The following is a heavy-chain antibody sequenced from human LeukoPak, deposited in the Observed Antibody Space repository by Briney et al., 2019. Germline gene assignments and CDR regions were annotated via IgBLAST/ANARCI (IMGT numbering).Heavy chain of an antibody. CDR3: ARDKYYYYYYMDV. CDR2: IYTSGST. CDR1: GGSISSGSYY. J-gene: IGHJ6*03. V-gene: IGHV4-61*02. Sequence: SETLSLTCTVSGGSISSGSYYWSWIRQPAGKGLEWIGRIYTSGSTNYNPSLKSRVTISVDTSKNQFSLKLSSVTAADTAVYYCARDKYYYYYYMDVWGKGTAVTISS.